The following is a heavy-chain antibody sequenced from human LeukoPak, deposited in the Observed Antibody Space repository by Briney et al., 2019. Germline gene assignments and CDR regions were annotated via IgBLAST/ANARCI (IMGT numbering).Heavy chain of an antibody. J-gene: IGHJ4*02. CDR3: AKDPPPSGWYKGLFDY. D-gene: IGHD6-19*01. CDR1: GFAFGSEA. Sequence: GGSLRLSCAVSGFAFGSEAMSWVRQSPARGLEWVASISPGGGTTYYADYVKGRFTISRDNSKNTLYLQMNSLRAEDTAVYYCAKDPPPSGWYKGLFDYWGQGTLVTVSS. CDR2: ISPGGGTT. V-gene: IGHV3-23*01.